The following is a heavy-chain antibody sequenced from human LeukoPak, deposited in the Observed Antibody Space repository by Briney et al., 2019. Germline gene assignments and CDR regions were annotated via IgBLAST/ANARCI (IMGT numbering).Heavy chain of an antibody. CDR1: GFTFSDFY. CDR3: VRYAPVDH. V-gene: IGHV3-11*01. J-gene: IGHJ4*02. CDR2: ISRGSGSTR. D-gene: IGHD2-2*01. Sequence: WGSLRLSCAASGFTFSDFYMSWFRQVPGKGLEAVAYISRGSGSTRYYTDSARGRFTISRDNGENAVYLQMNSLRTDDTAVYYCVRYAPVDHWGRGALVTVSS.